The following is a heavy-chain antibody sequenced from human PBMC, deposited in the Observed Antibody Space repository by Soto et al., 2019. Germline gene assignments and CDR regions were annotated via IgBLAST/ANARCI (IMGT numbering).Heavy chain of an antibody. CDR2: IIPIFGTA. V-gene: IGHV1-69*01. CDR3: ARDLGYSSGSRDDAFDI. CDR1: GGTFSSYA. Sequence: QVQLVQSGAEVKKPGSSVKVSCKASGGTFSSYAISWVRQAPGQGLEWMGGIIPIFGTANYAQKFQGRVTMTADESTSTAYMELSSLRSEDTAVYYCARDLGYSSGSRDDAFDIWGQGTMVTVSS. D-gene: IGHD6-19*01. J-gene: IGHJ3*02.